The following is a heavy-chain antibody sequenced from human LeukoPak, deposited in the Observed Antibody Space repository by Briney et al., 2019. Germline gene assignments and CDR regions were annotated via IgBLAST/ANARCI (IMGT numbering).Heavy chain of an antibody. D-gene: IGHD4-23*01. CDR3: ARGLRWKYWYFDL. CDR1: GGSVSSSY. CDR2: IYYSGST. V-gene: IGHV4-59*02. J-gene: IGHJ2*01. Sequence: SETLSLTCTVSGGSVSSSYWSWIRQPPGKGLEWIGYIYYSGSTNNNPSFKSRVAISVDTSKNQFSLKLSSVTAADTAVYYCARGLRWKYWYFDLWGRGTLVTVSS.